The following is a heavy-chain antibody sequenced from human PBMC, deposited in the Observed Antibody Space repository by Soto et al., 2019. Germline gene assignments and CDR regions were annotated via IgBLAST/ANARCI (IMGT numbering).Heavy chain of an antibody. J-gene: IGHJ4*02. CDR3: ARVLDTYYFDL. CDR2: IWADGSNK. D-gene: IGHD3-3*01. Sequence: QVQLVESGGGVVQPGRSLRLSCAASGFPFSSYGMHWVRQAPGKGLEWVALIWADGSNKYYADSVKGRFTIFRDNSKNTLYLQMNSLRAEDTAVYYCARVLDTYYFDLWGQGTLVTVSS. V-gene: IGHV3-33*01. CDR1: GFPFSSYG.